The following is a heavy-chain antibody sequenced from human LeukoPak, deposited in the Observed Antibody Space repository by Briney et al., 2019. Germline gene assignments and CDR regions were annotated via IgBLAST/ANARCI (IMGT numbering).Heavy chain of an antibody. CDR1: GFTFSGSA. V-gene: IGHV3-73*01. Sequence: GGSLRLSCAAAGFTFSGSAMHWVRQASGKGLGWVGRIRSKANSYATAYAASVKGRFTISRDDSKNTAYLQMNSLKTEDTAVYYCVGVSDYYYMDVWGKGTTVTVSS. CDR3: VGVSDYYYMDV. CDR2: IRSKANSYAT. J-gene: IGHJ6*03. D-gene: IGHD1-26*01.